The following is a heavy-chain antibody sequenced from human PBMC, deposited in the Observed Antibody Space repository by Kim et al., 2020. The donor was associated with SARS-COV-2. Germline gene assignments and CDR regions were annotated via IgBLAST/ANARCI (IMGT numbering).Heavy chain of an antibody. CDR2: ISYDGSNK. Sequence: GGSLRLSCAASGFTFSSYAMNWVRQAPGKGLEWVAVISYDGSNKYYADSVKGRFTISRDNSKNTLYLQMNSLRAEDTAVYYCAREPLMVTSNFDYWGPGTLVTVSS. D-gene: IGHD5-18*01. V-gene: IGHV3-30-3*01. CDR1: GFTFSSYA. J-gene: IGHJ4*02. CDR3: AREPLMVTSNFDY.